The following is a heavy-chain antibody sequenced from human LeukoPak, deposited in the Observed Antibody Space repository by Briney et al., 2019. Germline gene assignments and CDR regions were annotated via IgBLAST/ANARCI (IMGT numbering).Heavy chain of an antibody. CDR3: ARHRSGGSQDDAFDI. V-gene: IGHV3-23*01. CDR1: GFTFSTFA. J-gene: IGHJ3*02. CDR2: IFPSGGEI. D-gene: IGHD2-15*01. Sequence: GGSLRLSCAASGFTFSTFAMIWVRQPPGKGLEWVSSIFPSGGEIHYADSVRGRFTISRDNSKSTLSLQMNSLRADDTALYYCARHRSGGSQDDAFDIWGRGTFVTVSS.